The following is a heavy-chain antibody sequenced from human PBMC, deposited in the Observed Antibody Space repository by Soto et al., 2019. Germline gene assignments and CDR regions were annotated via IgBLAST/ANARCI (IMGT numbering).Heavy chain of an antibody. D-gene: IGHD3-16*01. CDR2: INHSGST. J-gene: IGHJ6*03. V-gene: IGHV4-34*01. CDR3: ARGGGDYYMDV. CDR1: GASFSDYY. Sequence: KASETLSLTCAVYGASFSDYYWSWIRQPPGKGLEWIGEINHSGSTNYSPSLKSRVTMSLDASKNQFSLKLTSVTAADTAVYYCARGGGDYYMDVWDKGPTVTVSS.